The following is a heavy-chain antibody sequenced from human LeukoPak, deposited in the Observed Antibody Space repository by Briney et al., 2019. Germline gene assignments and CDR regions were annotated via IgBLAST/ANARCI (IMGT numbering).Heavy chain of an antibody. Sequence: SETLSLTCTVSGYSISSGYYWGWIRQPPGKGLEWIGSIYHSGSIYYNPSLKSRVTISVDTSKNQFSLKLSSATAADTAVYFCARGRVSSSTWYSTYYYYFYMDVWGKGTTVTVSS. D-gene: IGHD6-13*01. V-gene: IGHV4-38-2*02. CDR3: ARGRVSSSTWYSTYYYYFYMDV. CDR2: IYHSGSI. J-gene: IGHJ6*03. CDR1: GYSISSGYY.